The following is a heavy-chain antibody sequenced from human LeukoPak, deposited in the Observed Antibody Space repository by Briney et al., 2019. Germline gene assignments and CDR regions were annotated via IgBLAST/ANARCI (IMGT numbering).Heavy chain of an antibody. V-gene: IGHV3-30-3*01. D-gene: IGHD2-21*02. CDR3: ARAALGDCPDY. CDR1: GFTVSSNY. CDR2: ISYDGSNK. Sequence: GGSLRLSCAASGFTVSSNYMGWVRQAPGKGLEWVAVISYDGSNKYYADSVKGRFTISRDNSKNTLYLQMNSLRAEDTAVYYCARAALGDCPDYWGQGTLVTVSS. J-gene: IGHJ4*02.